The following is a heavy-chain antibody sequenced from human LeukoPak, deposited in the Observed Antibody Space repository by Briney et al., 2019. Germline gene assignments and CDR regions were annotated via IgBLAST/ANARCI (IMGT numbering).Heavy chain of an antibody. Sequence: PGGSLKLSCAASGFTFSGSAMHWVRQASGKGLEWVGRIRSKANSYATAYAASVKGRFTISRDDSKNTAYLQMNSLKTEDTAVYYCTSECSSTSCYTDYWGQGTLVTVSS. V-gene: IGHV3-73*01. CDR1: GFTFSGSA. CDR3: TSECSSTSCYTDY. D-gene: IGHD2-2*02. CDR2: IRSKANSYAT. J-gene: IGHJ4*02.